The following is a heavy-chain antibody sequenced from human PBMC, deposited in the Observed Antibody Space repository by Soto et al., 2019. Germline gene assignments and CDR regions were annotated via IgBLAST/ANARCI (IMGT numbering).Heavy chain of an antibody. Sequence: EVQLVESGGGLVKPGGSLRLSCAASGFTFRSYSMNWVRQAPGKGLEWVSSISSSSSYIYYADSVKGRFTISRDNAKNSLYLQMNSLRAEDTAVYYCARSGPKTTVTIDAFDIWGQGTMVTVSS. V-gene: IGHV3-21*01. D-gene: IGHD4-17*01. CDR1: GFTFRSYS. J-gene: IGHJ3*02. CDR2: ISSSSSYI. CDR3: ARSGPKTTVTIDAFDI.